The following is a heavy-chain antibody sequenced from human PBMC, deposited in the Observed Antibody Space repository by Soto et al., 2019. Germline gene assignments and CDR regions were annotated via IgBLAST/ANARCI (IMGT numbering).Heavy chain of an antibody. V-gene: IGHV4-59*01. D-gene: IGHD3-3*01. CDR2: IYYSGST. CDR1: GGSISSYY. J-gene: IGHJ4*02. CDR3: ARADFWSVYYAFDY. Sequence: SETLSLTCTVSGGSISSYYWSWIRQPPGKGLEWIGYIYYSGSTNYNPSLKSRVTISVDTSKNQFSLKLSSVTAADTAVYYCARADFWSVYYAFDYWGQGTLVTVSS.